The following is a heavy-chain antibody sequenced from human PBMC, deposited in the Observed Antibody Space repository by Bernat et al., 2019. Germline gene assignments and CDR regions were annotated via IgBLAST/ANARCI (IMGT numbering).Heavy chain of an antibody. CDR1: GFTFDDYG. Sequence: EVHLVESGGGLVQPGRSLRLSCSGSGFTFDDYGMNWVRQAPGKGLEWVGFIRNLAYGGTPEYAASVKGRFNISRDDSKSIVYLQMNSLKTEDTAVYYCTRVFGYYYHYLDVWSKGTTVTVSS. J-gene: IGHJ6*03. D-gene: IGHD3-10*01. CDR3: TRVFGYYYHYLDV. CDR2: IRNLAYGGTP. V-gene: IGHV3-49*04.